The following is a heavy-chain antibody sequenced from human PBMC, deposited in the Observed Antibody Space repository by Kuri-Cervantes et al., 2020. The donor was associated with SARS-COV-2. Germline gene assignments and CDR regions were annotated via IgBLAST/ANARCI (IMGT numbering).Heavy chain of an antibody. CDR3: AKDQARYDYVWGSPDY. D-gene: IGHD3-16*01. V-gene: IGHV3-23*01. CDR2: ISGSGGST. J-gene: IGHJ4*02. CDR1: GFTFSSYA. Sequence: GGSLRLSCAASGFTFSSYAMSWVRQAPGKGLEWVSAISGSGGSTYYADSVKGRFTISRDNSRNTLHLQMNSLRAEDTAVYYCAKDQARYDYVWGSPDYWGQGTLVTVSS.